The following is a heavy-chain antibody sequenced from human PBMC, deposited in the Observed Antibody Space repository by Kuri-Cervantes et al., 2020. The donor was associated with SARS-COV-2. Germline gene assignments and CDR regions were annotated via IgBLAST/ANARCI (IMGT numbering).Heavy chain of an antibody. CDR3: ANLQQWLVGGYFDY. CDR2: FDPEDGET. V-gene: IGHV1-24*01. Sequence: AAVTVSCQVSGYTLTELSMHWVRQAPGKGLEWMGGFDPEDGETIYAQKFQGRVTMTEDTSTDTAYMELSSLRSEDTAVYYCANLQQWLVGGYFDYWGQGTLVTVSS. CDR1: GYTLTELS. J-gene: IGHJ4*02. D-gene: IGHD6-19*01.